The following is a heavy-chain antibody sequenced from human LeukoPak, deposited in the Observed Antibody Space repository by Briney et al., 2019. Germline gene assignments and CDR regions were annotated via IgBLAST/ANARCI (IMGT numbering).Heavy chain of an antibody. D-gene: IGHD2-2*01. Sequence: SETLSLTCADSGASISSGGFFWSWIRQHRGMGLEWLGYIYYRGSTYYNPSLNSRVTISVDTSKNQFSLELSSVTAADTAVYYCARVTSSITYIDFWGQGTLVTVSS. CDR1: GASISSGGFF. CDR2: IYYRGST. J-gene: IGHJ4*02. CDR3: ARVTSSITYIDF. V-gene: IGHV4-31*11.